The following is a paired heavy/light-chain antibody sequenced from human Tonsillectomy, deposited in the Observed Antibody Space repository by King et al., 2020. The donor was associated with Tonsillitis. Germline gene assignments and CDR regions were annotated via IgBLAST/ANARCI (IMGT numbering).Heavy chain of an antibody. CDR1: GYTLTDLS. V-gene: IGHV1-24*01. Sequence: QVQLVQSGAEVKKPGASVKISCKVSGYTLTDLSMHWVRQAPGKGLEWMGHFDPEDGETIYARKFQGRVTMTEDPSSDTAYMELSSLRSEDTAVYYCATRPLEFDYVPRDWFDPWGQGTLVTVSS. CDR3: ATRPLEFDYVPRDWFDP. J-gene: IGHJ5*02. CDR2: FDPEDGET. D-gene: IGHD3-16*01.
Light chain of an antibody. V-gene: IGLV1-40*01. CDR2: GNS. CDR1: SSNIGAGYA. Sequence: QSVLTQPPSVSGAPGQRVTISCTGSSSNIGAGYAVHWYQQLPGIAPKLLIYGNSDRHSGVPDRFSGSKSGTSASLAITGLQAEDEADYYCQSFDSSLSGWVFGGGTKLTVL. CDR3: QSFDSSLSGWV. J-gene: IGLJ3*02.